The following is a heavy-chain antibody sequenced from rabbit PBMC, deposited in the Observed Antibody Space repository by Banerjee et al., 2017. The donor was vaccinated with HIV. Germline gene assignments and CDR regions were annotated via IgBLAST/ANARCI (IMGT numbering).Heavy chain of an antibody. CDR3: ARDLAGVIGWNFNL. Sequence: QSLEESGGDLVKPGASLTLTCTASGIDFSSYYYMCWVRQAPGKGLEWIACVDGSSGSTWYASWAKGRFTITRSTSLNTVTLQMTSLTAADTATYFCARDLAGVIGWNFNLWGPGTLVTVS. CDR1: GIDFSSYYY. V-gene: IGHV1S43*01. D-gene: IGHD4-1*01. CDR2: VDGSSGST. J-gene: IGHJ4*01.